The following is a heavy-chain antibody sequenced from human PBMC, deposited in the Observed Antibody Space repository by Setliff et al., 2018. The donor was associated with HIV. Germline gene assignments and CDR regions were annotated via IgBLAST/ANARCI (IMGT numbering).Heavy chain of an antibody. CDR3: AREERKAPAGSGYYYYGMDV. CDR1: GGSIRAYY. CDR2: IYSDGST. J-gene: IGHJ6*02. Sequence: SETLSLTCRVSGGSIRAYYWNWIRQPAGKGLEWIGRIYSDGSTNYNPSLKSRVTISVDTSKNQFSLELTSVTAADTAVYYCAREERKAPAGSGYYYYGMDVWGQGTMVTVSS. V-gene: IGHV4-4*07. D-gene: IGHD6-13*01.